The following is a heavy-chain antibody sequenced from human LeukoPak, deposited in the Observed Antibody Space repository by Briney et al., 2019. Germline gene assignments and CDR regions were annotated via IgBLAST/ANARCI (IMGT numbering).Heavy chain of an antibody. V-gene: IGHV3-21*01. Sequence: GGSLRLSCAASGFTFSSYSMNWVRQAPGKGLEWVSSISSSSSYIYYADSVKGRFTIPRDNAKNSLYLQMNSLRAEDTAVYYCARDPIVGASNWFDPWGQGTLVTVSS. CDR3: ARDPIVGASNWFDP. CDR2: ISSSSSYI. J-gene: IGHJ5*02. D-gene: IGHD1-26*01. CDR1: GFTFSSYS.